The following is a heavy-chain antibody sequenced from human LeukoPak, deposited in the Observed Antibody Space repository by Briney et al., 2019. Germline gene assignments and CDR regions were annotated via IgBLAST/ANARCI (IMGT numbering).Heavy chain of an antibody. CDR2: IDPDDSYT. Sequence: GESLKISCKGSGYSFTSYWISWVRQMPGKGLEWMGRIDPDDSYTNFGPSFQGHVTISADKYISTAYLQWSSLKASDTAMYYCARHLPSTLYYDSSSYPPDDYWGQGTLVTVSS. V-gene: IGHV5-10-1*01. CDR1: GYSFTSYW. J-gene: IGHJ4*02. D-gene: IGHD3-22*01. CDR3: ARHLPSTLYYDSSSYPPDDY.